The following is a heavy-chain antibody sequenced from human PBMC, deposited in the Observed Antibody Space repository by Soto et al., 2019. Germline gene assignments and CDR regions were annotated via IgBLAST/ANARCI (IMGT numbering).Heavy chain of an antibody. D-gene: IGHD2-21*02. J-gene: IGHJ3*02. CDR1: GYSLSRIDVA. CDR3: VRGRVTAFDI. V-gene: IGHV6-1*01. Sequence: SQTLSLTFAFSGYSLSRIDVAWNLIRQSPWRGLEWLGRTYYRSQWNSHYTVSVQSRISIDPDTSKNHFSLQLNSVTPEDTAVYYCVRGRVTAFDIWAQGTMVTVSS. CDR2: TYYRSQWNS.